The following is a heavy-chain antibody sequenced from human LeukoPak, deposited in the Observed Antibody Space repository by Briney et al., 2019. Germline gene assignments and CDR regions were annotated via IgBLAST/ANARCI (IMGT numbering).Heavy chain of an antibody. D-gene: IGHD6-13*01. J-gene: IGHJ4*02. V-gene: IGHV4-59*08. Sequence: SETLSLTCTGSGGSISSYYWRWIRQPPGKELEWIAYIYYSGSTNYNPSLKSRVTISVDTSKYQFSLKLSSVTAADTAVYYCARLEMGIARRTIQSDYWGQGTLVTVSS. CDR2: IYYSGST. CDR1: GGSISSYY. CDR3: ARLEMGIARRTIQSDY.